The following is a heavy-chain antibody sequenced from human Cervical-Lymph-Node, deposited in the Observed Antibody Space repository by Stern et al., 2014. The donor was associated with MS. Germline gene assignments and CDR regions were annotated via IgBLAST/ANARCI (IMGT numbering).Heavy chain of an antibody. CDR1: GGSNSGYY. J-gene: IGHJ2*01. CDR3: ARGERAIDWYFDL. Sequence: QVQLQESGPGLVKPSGALSLTCSVSGGSNSGYYWTWIRQTPGKTLEWIGFIYNTGTTNYNPSFGSRVSMSMDTSKSQFSLRLSSVTAADTATYYCARGERAIDWYFDLWGRGTMVTVSS. D-gene: IGHD1-26*01. CDR2: IYNTGTT. V-gene: IGHV4-59*01.